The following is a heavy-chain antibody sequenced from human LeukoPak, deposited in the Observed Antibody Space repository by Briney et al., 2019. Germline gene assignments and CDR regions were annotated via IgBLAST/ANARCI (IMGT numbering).Heavy chain of an antibody. CDR3: AKGLRFLEWLSNDAFDI. V-gene: IGHV3-23*01. CDR1: GFTFSSCA. CDR2: IIDSGNSI. D-gene: IGHD3-3*01. J-gene: IGHJ3*02. Sequence: GGSLRLSCAASGFTFSSCAMSWVRQAPGKGLEWVSTIIDSGNSIYYADSAEGRFTISRDNSKNTLYLQMNSLRAGDTAVYYCAKGLRFLEWLSNDAFDIWGQGTMVTVSS.